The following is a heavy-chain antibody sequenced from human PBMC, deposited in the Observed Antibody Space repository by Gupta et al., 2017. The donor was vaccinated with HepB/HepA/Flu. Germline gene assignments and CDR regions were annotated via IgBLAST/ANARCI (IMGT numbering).Heavy chain of an antibody. CDR2: ISGFGTSA. J-gene: IGHJ4*02. D-gene: IGHD7-27*01. Sequence: VSVISGFGTSAYYADSVKGRFTISRDNSKNTLYLQMNSLRAEDTAVYYCVTTRSTNWGWQEGREFDSWGQGTLVTVSS. CDR3: VTTRSTNWGWQEGREFDS. V-gene: IGHV3-23*01.